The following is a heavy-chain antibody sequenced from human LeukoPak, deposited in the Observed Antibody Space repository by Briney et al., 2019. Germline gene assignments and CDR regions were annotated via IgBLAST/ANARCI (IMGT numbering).Heavy chain of an antibody. CDR2: ISAYNGNT. V-gene: IGHV1-18*01. Sequence: ASVKVSCKASGYTFTSYGISWVRQAPGQGLEWMGWISAYNGNTNYAQKLQGRVTMTTDTSTSTAYMELRSLRSDDTAVYYCARDRGAGSSGWPPTYYYYGMDVWGQGTTVTVSS. J-gene: IGHJ6*02. CDR1: GYTFTSYG. D-gene: IGHD6-19*01. CDR3: ARDRGAGSSGWPPTYYYYGMDV.